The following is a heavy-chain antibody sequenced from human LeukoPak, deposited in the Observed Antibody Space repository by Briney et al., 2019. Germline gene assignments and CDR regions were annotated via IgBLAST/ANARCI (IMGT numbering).Heavy chain of an antibody. J-gene: IGHJ4*02. D-gene: IGHD6-13*01. CDR1: GFTFSSYG. V-gene: IGHV3-30*03. Sequence: GGSLRLSCAASGFTFSSYGMHWVRQAPGKGLEWVAVISYDGSNKYYADSVKGRFTISRDNSKNTLYLQMNSLRAEDTAVYYCATRGYDFDYWGQGTLVTVSS. CDR3: ATRGYDFDY. CDR2: ISYDGSNK.